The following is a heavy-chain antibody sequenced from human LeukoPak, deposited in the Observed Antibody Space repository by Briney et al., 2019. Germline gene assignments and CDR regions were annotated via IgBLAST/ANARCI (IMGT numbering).Heavy chain of an antibody. CDR3: AKDQYSSSWPPDY. D-gene: IGHD6-13*01. J-gene: IGHJ4*02. V-gene: IGHV3-30*18. CDR1: GFTFSSYG. Sequence: RSGRSLRLSCAASGFTFSSYGMHWVRQAPGKGLEWVAVISYDGSNKYYADSVKGRFTISRDNSKNTLYLQMNSLRAEDTAVYYCAKDQYSSSWPPDYWGQGTLVTVSS. CDR2: ISYDGSNK.